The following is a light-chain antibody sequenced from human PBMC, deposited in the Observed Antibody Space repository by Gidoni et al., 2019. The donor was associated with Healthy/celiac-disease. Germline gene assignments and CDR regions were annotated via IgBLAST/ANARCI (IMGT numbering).Light chain of an antibody. CDR3: QQYGSSPWT. CDR2: GAS. CDR1: QSVSSSY. J-gene: IGKJ1*01. Sequence: DIVLTKSPGTLSLSPGERATLSCRASQSVSSSYLAWYQQKPGQAPRLLIYGASSRATGIPDRFSGSASVTDFTLTISRLEPEDFAVYYCQQYGSSPWTFGQXTKVEIK. V-gene: IGKV3-20*01.